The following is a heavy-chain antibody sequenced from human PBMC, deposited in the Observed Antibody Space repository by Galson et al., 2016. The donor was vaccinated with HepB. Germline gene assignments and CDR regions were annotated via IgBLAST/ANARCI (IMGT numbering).Heavy chain of an antibody. D-gene: IGHD3-10*01. J-gene: IGHJ3*02. CDR2: ISYEGTKK. CDR1: GFDFSTYA. V-gene: IGHV3-30*18. CDR3: AKERGSRLTMVRVVLDPFDI. Sequence: SLRLSCAASGFDFSTYAIHWVRQTPGKGLEWVTVISYEGTKKYYADSVKGRFTISRDNSKNTLYLQMSSLRAEDTAVYYCAKERGSRLTMVRVVLDPFDIWGQGTLVTVSS.